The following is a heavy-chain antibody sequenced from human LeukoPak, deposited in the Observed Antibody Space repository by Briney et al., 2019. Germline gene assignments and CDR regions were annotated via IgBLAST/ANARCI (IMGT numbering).Heavy chain of an antibody. CDR3: ARGVYIAAAQYGY. V-gene: IGHV4-59*01. Sequence: PSETLSLTCTVTGGSISSYYWSWVRPPPWHGLDWIGYIYYSGTTNYNPSLKSRVTIAVDTSKNQFSLKLSSVTAADTAVYYCARGVYIAAAQYGYWGQGTLVTVSS. D-gene: IGHD6-13*01. J-gene: IGHJ4*02. CDR1: GGSISSYY. CDR2: IYYSGTT.